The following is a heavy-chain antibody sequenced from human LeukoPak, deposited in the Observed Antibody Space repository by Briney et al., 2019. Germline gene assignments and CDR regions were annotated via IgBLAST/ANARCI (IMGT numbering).Heavy chain of an antibody. V-gene: IGHV3-30*02. CDR2: IRYDGSDK. Sequence: SGGSLRLSCAASGFTFSSYGMHWVRQAPGKGLEWVTFIRYDGSDKYYADSVKGRFTISRDNSKNTLYLQMNSLRAEDTAVYYCAKHQGGSSGMDYWGQGTLVTVSS. CDR3: AKHQGGSSGMDY. D-gene: IGHD6-25*01. J-gene: IGHJ4*02. CDR1: GFTFSSYG.